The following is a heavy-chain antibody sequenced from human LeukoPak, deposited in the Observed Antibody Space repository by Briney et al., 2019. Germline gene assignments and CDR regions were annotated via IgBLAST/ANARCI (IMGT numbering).Heavy chain of an antibody. Sequence: ASVKVSCKASGYTFTSYGISWVRQAPGQGLEWMGWISVYNGNTNYAQKVQGRVTVTTDTSTSTAYMELRSLRSDDTAVYYCARDRGDYDFWSGYLGYFDYWGQGTLVTVSS. CDR3: ARDRGDYDFWSGYLGYFDY. CDR1: GYTFTSYG. J-gene: IGHJ4*02. CDR2: ISVYNGNT. V-gene: IGHV1-18*01. D-gene: IGHD3-3*01.